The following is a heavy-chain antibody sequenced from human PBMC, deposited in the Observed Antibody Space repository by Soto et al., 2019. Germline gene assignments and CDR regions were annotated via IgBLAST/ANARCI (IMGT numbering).Heavy chain of an antibody. CDR3: ARDVGGDYERYFDY. J-gene: IGHJ4*02. CDR1: GGSISSYC. V-gene: IGHV4-59*01. CDR2: IYYSGST. Sequence: PSETLSLTCTVSGGSISSYCWSWIRQPPGKGLEWIGYIYYSGSTNYNPSLKSRVTISVDTSKNQFSLKLSSVTAADTAVYYCARDVGGDYERYFDYWGQGTLVTVSS. D-gene: IGHD4-17*01.